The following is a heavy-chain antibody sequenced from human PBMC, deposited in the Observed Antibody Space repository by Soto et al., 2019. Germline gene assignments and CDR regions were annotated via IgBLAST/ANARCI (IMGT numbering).Heavy chain of an antibody. CDR1: GFSLSTSGMC. D-gene: IGHD2-2*02. CDR2: IDWDDDK. CDR3: ARSRLYCSSTSCYTYYYYYGMDV. Sequence: SGPTLVNPTQTLTLTCTFSGFSLSTSGMCVSWIRQPPGKALEWLALIDWDDDKYYSTSLKTRLTISKDTSKNQVVLTMTNMDPVDTATYYCARSRLYCSSTSCYTYYYYYGMDVWGQGTTVTVSS. J-gene: IGHJ6*02. V-gene: IGHV2-70*01.